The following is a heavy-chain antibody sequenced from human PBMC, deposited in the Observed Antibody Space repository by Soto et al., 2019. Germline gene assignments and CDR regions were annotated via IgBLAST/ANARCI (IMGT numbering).Heavy chain of an antibody. CDR3: ARDDVVVVAAHIFDY. Sequence: ASVKVSCKASGYTFTSYGISWVRQAPGQGLEWMGWISAYNGNTNYAQKLQGRVTMTTDTSTSTAYMELRSLRSDDTAVYYCARDDVVVVAAHIFDYWGQGTLVTVSS. CDR1: GYTFTSYG. V-gene: IGHV1-18*01. J-gene: IGHJ4*02. CDR2: ISAYNGNT. D-gene: IGHD2-15*01.